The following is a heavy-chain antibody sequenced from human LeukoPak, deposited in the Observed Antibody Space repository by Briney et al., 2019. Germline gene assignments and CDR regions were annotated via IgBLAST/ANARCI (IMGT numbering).Heavy chain of an antibody. CDR1: GFTFSSYG. V-gene: IGHV3-30*18. J-gene: IGHJ4*02. Sequence: GRSLRLSCAASGFTFSSYGMHWVRQAPGKGLEWVAVISYDGSNKYYAGSVKGRFTISRDNSKNTLYLQMNSLRAEDTAVYYCAKDGLRWFGVHFDYWGQGTLVTVSS. CDR3: AKDGLRWFGVHFDY. D-gene: IGHD3-10*01. CDR2: ISYDGSNK.